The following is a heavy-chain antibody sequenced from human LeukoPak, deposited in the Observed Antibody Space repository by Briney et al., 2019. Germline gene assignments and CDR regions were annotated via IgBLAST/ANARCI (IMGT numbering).Heavy chain of an antibody. CDR1: GFTFSSYA. V-gene: IGHV3-23*01. D-gene: IGHD5-12*01. CDR3: ARGKISGYDLPAYYYYGMDV. Sequence: GGSLRLSCAASGFTFSSYAMSWVRQAPGKGLEWVSGISGSGGSTYYADSVKGRFTISRDNSKSTLYVHMNSLRVEDTAVYYCARGKISGYDLPAYYYYGMDVWGQGTTVTVSS. CDR2: ISGSGGST. J-gene: IGHJ6*02.